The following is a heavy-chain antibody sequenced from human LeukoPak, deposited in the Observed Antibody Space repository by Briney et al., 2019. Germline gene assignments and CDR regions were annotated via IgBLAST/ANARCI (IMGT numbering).Heavy chain of an antibody. Sequence: GASVKVSCKASGYTFTSYDINWVRQAPGQGLEWMGWMNPNSGNTGYAQKFQGRVTMTRNTSISTAYMELSSLRSEDTAVYYCAREIHYYGSGSYYIFDYWGQGTLVTVSS. CDR1: GYTFTSYD. CDR2: MNPNSGNT. V-gene: IGHV1-8*01. D-gene: IGHD3-10*01. J-gene: IGHJ4*02. CDR3: AREIHYYGSGSYYIFDY.